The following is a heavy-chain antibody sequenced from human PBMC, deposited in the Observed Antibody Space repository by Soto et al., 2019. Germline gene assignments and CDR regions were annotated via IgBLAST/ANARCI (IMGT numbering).Heavy chain of an antibody. Sequence: GGSLRLSCAASGFTFSSYAMSWVRQAPGKGLEWVSAISGSGGSTYDEDPVKGRFTISGDNSKNTLYLQMNSLRAEDTAVYYCAKGKENIVEDDYGGLDYWGQGTLVTVSS. CDR3: AKGKENIVEDDYGGLDY. J-gene: IGHJ4*02. V-gene: IGHV3-23*01. D-gene: IGHD5-12*01. CDR2: ISGSGGST. CDR1: GFTFSSYA.